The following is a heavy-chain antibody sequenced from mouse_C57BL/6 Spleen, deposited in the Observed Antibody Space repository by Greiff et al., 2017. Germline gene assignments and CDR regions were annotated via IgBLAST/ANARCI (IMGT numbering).Heavy chain of an antibody. V-gene: IGHV1-78*01. CDR2: IYPRDGST. Sequence: VQLQQSDAELVQPGASVKISCKVSGYTFTDHTIPWMKQRPEQGLEWIGYIYPRDGSTKYNDKFKGKGTLTADKSSSTAYLQLNSLKSEDSAVYFCGRSRYDEAWFAYWGQGTLVTVSA. CDR1: GYTFTDHT. J-gene: IGHJ3*01. CDR3: GRSRYDEAWFAY. D-gene: IGHD2-12*01.